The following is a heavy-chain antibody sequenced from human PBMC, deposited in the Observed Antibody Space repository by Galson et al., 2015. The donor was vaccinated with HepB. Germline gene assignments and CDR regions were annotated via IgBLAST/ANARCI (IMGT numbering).Heavy chain of an antibody. D-gene: IGHD6-19*01. CDR3: ARDPLDSSGWYPVGAFDI. V-gene: IGHV4-4*02. J-gene: IGHJ3*02. Sequence: SETLSLTCAVSGGSISSSNWWSWVRQPPGKGLEWIGEIYHSGSTNYDPSLKSRVTISVDKSKNQFSLKLSSVTAADTAVYYCARDPLDSSGWYPVGAFDIWGQGTMVTVSS. CDR2: IYHSGST. CDR1: GGSISSSNW.